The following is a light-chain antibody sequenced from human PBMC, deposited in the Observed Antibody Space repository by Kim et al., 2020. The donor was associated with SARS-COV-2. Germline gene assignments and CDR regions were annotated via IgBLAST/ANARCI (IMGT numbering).Light chain of an antibody. CDR3: CSSTGTSWV. J-gene: IGLJ3*02. V-gene: IGLV2-11*03. CDR1: SSDVGGYNY. Sequence: PGQSGSISCTGTSSDVGGYNYVAWFQQHPGKAPKLFIYDVTKRPSGVPDRFSGSKSGNTASLTISGLQADDEADYYCCSSTGTSWVFGGGTQLTV. CDR2: DVT.